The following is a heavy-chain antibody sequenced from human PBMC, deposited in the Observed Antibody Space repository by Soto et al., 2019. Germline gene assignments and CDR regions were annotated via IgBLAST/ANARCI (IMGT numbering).Heavy chain of an antibody. CDR2: INAGNGNT. D-gene: IGHD6-13*01. V-gene: IGHV1-3*01. J-gene: IGHJ4*02. CDR1: GYTFTNYA. CDR3: ARAISWFVTDY. Sequence: QVQPVQSGAEVKKPGASVKVSCKASGYTFTNYAMHWVRQAPGQRLEWMGWINAGNGNTKYSQKFQGRVTITRDTSASIAYMELSSLRSEDTAVYYCARAISWFVTDYWGQGTLVTVSS.